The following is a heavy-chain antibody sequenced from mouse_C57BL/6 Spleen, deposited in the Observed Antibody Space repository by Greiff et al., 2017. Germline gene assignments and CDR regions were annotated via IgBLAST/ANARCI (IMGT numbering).Heavy chain of an antibody. V-gene: IGHV2-5*01. J-gene: IGHJ1*03. D-gene: IGHD1-1*01. CDR2: IWRGGST. Sequence: VQLQQSGPGLVQPSQSLSITCTVSGFSLTSYGVHWVRQSPGQGLEWLGVIWRGGSTDYNAAFMSRLSITKDNSKSQVFFKMNSLQADDTAIYYCAKGAVVARGYFDVWGTGTTVTVSS. CDR1: GFSLTSYG. CDR3: AKGAVVARGYFDV.